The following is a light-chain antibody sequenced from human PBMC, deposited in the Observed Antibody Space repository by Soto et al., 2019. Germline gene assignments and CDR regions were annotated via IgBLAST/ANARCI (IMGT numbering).Light chain of an antibody. CDR1: QSISSW. CDR2: KAS. CDR3: QKYNSYWT. J-gene: IGKJ1*01. Sequence: DIQMTQSPSTLSASVGDRVTITCRASQSISSWLAWYQQKPGKAPKLLIYKASSLESGVPSRFSGSGSGPEFTLTISSLQPDDFATYYCQKYNSYWTVGQGTKVEIK. V-gene: IGKV1-5*03.